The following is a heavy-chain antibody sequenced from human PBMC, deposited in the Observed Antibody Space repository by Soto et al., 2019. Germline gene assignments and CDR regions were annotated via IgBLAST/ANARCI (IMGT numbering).Heavy chain of an antibody. CDR2: ISAYNGNT. J-gene: IGHJ6*02. CDR3: AREDGWGRFGELRTPYYYYYGMEV. V-gene: IGHV1-18*01. D-gene: IGHD3-10*01. CDR1: GYTFTSYG. Sequence: ASVKVSCKASGYTFTSYGISSVRQAAGQGLEWMGWISAYNGNTNYAQKLQGRVTMTTDTSTSTAYMELRSLRSDDTAVYYCAREDGWGRFGELRTPYYYYYGMEVWDQGTTVTVSS.